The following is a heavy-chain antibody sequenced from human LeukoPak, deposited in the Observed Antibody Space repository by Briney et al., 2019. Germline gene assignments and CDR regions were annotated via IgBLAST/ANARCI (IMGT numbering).Heavy chain of an antibody. Sequence: GGSQRLSCAASGFTFSSYGMSWVRQAPGKGLEWVSGSSGSGGRTDYADSVKGRFIISRDNAKNTLFLQMNSLRAEDTAVYYCAKGSREWELLDAFDIWGQGTMVTVSS. V-gene: IGHV3-23*01. CDR2: SSGSGGRT. CDR3: AKGSREWELLDAFDI. D-gene: IGHD1-26*01. CDR1: GFTFSSYG. J-gene: IGHJ3*02.